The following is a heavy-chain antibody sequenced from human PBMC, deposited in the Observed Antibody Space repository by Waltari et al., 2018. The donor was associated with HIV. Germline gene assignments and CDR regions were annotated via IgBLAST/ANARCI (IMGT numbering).Heavy chain of an antibody. V-gene: IGHV4-39*01. CDR2: IYYSVST. CDR3: ARRHVDTALVRWGLDD. D-gene: IGHD5-18*01. Sequence: QLQLQESGPGLVKPSETLSLTCTVSGGSITRSSYFWGWIRQHPGKGLEWIGSIYYSVSTYYNPSLKSRVTISVDTPKNQFSLILSSVTAADTAVYYCARRHVDTALVRWGLDDWGQGTLVTVSS. J-gene: IGHJ4*02. CDR1: GGSITRSSYF.